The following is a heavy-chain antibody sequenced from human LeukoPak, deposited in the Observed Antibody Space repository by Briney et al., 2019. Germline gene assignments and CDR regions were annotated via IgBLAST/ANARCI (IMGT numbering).Heavy chain of an antibody. CDR2: TYYSGST. V-gene: IGHV4-30-4*01. CDR3: ARVGSSSWYVPY. CDR1: GGSISSGNYY. D-gene: IGHD6-13*01. Sequence: SETLSLTCTVSGGSISSGNYYWSCIRQPPGKGLEWIGCTYYSGSTYYNPSLKSRVTISVDTSKNQFSLKLSSVTAADTAVYYCARVGSSSWYVPYWGQGTLVTVSS. J-gene: IGHJ4*02.